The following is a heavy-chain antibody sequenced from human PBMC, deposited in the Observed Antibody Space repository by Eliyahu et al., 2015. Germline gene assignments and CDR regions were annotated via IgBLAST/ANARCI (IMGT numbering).Heavy chain of an antibody. CDR2: INWNSGSI. Sequence: EVQLVESGGGLVQPGRSLRLSCAASGFTFGDYAMHWVRQAPGKGLEWVSGINWNSGSIGYADSVKGRFTISRDNAKNSLYLQMNSLRAEDTALYYCAKGEEYEVRGVMPNWGQGTLVTVSS. D-gene: IGHD3-10*01. J-gene: IGHJ4*02. CDR3: AKGEEYEVRGVMPN. CDR1: GFTFGDYA. V-gene: IGHV3-9*01.